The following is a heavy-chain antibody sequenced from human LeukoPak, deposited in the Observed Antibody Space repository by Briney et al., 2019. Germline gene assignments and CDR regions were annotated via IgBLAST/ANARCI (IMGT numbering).Heavy chain of an antibody. Sequence: ASVKVSCKASGYTFNSYDINWVRQATGQGLEWMGWMNPNTGNTGYGERFQGRVTMTRDNSISTAYMELSSLTSEDTAVYYCATDRWELLFDYWGQGTLVTVSS. CDR1: GYTFNSYD. CDR2: MNPNTGNT. J-gene: IGHJ4*02. CDR3: ATDRWELLFDY. D-gene: IGHD1-26*01. V-gene: IGHV1-8*01.